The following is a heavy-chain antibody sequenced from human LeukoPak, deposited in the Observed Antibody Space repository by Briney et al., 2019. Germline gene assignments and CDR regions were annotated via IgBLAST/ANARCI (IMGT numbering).Heavy chain of an antibody. CDR1: GLTFSRHS. CDR2: VSGSGGGT. V-gene: IGHV3-23*01. J-gene: IGHJ6*03. D-gene: IGHD1-26*01. CDR3: ASWDPDFYYMDV. Sequence: GGSLRLSCVVSGLTFSRHSMGWVRQAPGRGLEWVSSVSGSGGGTHYAGSVKGRFTISRDNSKNTVFLQMHSLRVEDTAEYYCASWDPDFYYMDVWGKGTTVTVSS.